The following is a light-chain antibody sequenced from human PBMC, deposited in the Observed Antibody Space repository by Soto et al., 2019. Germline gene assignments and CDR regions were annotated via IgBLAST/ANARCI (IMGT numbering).Light chain of an antibody. CDR1: QSVSSN. Sequence: EIVMTQSPATLSVSPGERATLSCRASQSVSSNLAWYQQTPGQAPRLLIFDASTRATGIPARFSGSGSGTEFALTISSLQSEDFAVYYCQQYDNWLGTFGQGTKVDNK. V-gene: IGKV3D-15*01. J-gene: IGKJ1*01. CDR2: DAS. CDR3: QQYDNWLGT.